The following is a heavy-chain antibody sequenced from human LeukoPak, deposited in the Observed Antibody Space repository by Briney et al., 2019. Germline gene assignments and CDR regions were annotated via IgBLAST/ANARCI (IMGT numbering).Heavy chain of an antibody. Sequence: GASVKVSCKVSGYTLTELSMHWVRQAPGKGLEWMGGFDPEDGEAIYAQKFQGRVTITEDTSTDTAYMELSSLRSEDTAVYYCATGPVYCGGDCYSWFDPWGQGTLVTVSS. V-gene: IGHV1-24*01. CDR3: ATGPVYCGGDCYSWFDP. D-gene: IGHD2-21*02. CDR2: FDPEDGEA. CDR1: GYTLTELS. J-gene: IGHJ5*02.